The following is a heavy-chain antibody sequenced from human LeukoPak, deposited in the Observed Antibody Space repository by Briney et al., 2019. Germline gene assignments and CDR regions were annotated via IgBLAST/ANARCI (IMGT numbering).Heavy chain of an antibody. Sequence: GGSLRLSCAASGFTFSSYAMHWVRQAPGKGLEWVAVISYDGSNKYYADSVKGRFTISRDNAKNSLYLQMNSLRAEDTAVYYCARDRSYTMVRGVRGSYYYYYYMDVWGKGTTVTISS. D-gene: IGHD3-10*01. CDR1: GFTFSSYA. CDR3: ARDRSYTMVRGVRGSYYYYYYMDV. CDR2: ISYDGSNK. J-gene: IGHJ6*03. V-gene: IGHV3-30*04.